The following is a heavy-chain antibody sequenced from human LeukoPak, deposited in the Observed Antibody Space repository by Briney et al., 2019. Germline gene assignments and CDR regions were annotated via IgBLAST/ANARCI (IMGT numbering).Heavy chain of an antibody. D-gene: IGHD3-10*01. CDR1: GYTFTSYA. Sequence: SVKVSCKASGYTFTSYAISWVRQAPGQGLEWMGRIIPILGIANYAQKFQGRVTITADKSTSTAYMELSSLRSEDTAVYYCARVYGSGSYYNPFDYWGQGTLVTVSS. V-gene: IGHV1-69*04. CDR2: IIPILGIA. J-gene: IGHJ4*02. CDR3: ARVYGSGSYYNPFDY.